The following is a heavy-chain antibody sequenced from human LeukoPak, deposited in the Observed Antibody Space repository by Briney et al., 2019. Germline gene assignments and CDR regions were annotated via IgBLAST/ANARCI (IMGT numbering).Heavy chain of an antibody. CDR1: GGSISTYH. D-gene: IGHD3-22*01. V-gene: IGHV4-4*07. J-gene: IGHJ3*02. CDR3: ASRIFMTVGNSAFDI. Sequence: SSETLSLTCTVSGGSISTYHWSWIRQPAGKGLEWIGRIYISGSTNYNPSLKSRVTMSVDTSKNQFSLKLNSVTAADTAVYYCASRIFMTVGNSAFDIWGQGTVVTVSS. CDR2: IYISGST.